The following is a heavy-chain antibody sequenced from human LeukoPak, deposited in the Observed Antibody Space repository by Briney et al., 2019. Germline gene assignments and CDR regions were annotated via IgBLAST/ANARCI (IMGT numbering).Heavy chain of an antibody. CDR2: IWYDGSNK. CDR1: GFTFSSYG. V-gene: IGHV3-33*01. CDR3: ARDLVVPAATHPYYYYYGMDV. Sequence: GRSLGLSCAASGFTFSSYGMHWVRQAPGKGLEWVAVIWYDGSNKYYADSVKGRFTISRDNSKNTLYLQMNSLRAEDSAVYYCARDLVVPAATHPYYYYYGMDVWGQGTTVTVSS. J-gene: IGHJ6*02. D-gene: IGHD2-2*01.